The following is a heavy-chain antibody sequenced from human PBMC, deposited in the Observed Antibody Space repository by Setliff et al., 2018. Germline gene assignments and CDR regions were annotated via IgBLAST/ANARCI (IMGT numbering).Heavy chain of an antibody. Sequence: SETLSLTCAVYGGSFSYYYWTWIRQPPGKGLEWIGEINHSGSNNYNPSLKSRVTISVDTSKNQFSLKVNSVTAADTAVYYCSRSSYYASGNSHNYYMDVWGKGTAVTVSS. CDR1: GGSFSYYY. CDR2: INHSGSN. V-gene: IGHV4-34*01. CDR3: SRSSYYASGNSHNYYMDV. J-gene: IGHJ6*03. D-gene: IGHD3-10*01.